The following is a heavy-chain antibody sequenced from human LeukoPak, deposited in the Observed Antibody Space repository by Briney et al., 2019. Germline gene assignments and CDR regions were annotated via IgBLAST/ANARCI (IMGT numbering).Heavy chain of an antibody. CDR2: IYTSGST. D-gene: IGHD3-16*01. CDR1: GGSFSGYY. J-gene: IGHJ6*02. Sequence: PETLSLTCAVYGGSFSGYYWSWIRQPAGKGLEWIGRIYTSGSTNYNPSLKSRVTMSVDTSKNQFSLKLSSVTAADTAVYYCARDSPLWPPDVWGQGTTVTVSS. V-gene: IGHV4-4*07. CDR3: ARDSPLWPPDV.